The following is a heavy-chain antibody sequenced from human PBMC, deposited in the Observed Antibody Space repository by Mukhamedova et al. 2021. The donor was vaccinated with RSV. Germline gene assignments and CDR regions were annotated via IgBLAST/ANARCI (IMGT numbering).Heavy chain of an antibody. CDR2: ISWDSGSR. D-gene: IGHD3-10*01. V-gene: IGHV3-9*03. Sequence: VSSISWDSGSRDYADSVKGRFTISRDNAKRSLYLQMISLRSDDMAFYYCVKGRTVTPVGGTHSFDYWGLGTLVTVSS. J-gene: IGHJ4*02. CDR3: VKGRTVTPVGGTHSFDY.